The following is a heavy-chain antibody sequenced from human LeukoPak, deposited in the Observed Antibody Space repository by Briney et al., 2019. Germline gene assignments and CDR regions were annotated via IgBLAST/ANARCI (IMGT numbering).Heavy chain of an antibody. CDR3: AGGLRYTCEY. V-gene: IGHV1-2*06. Sequence: ASVKVSCKASGYTLTDYYLHWVRQAPGQGLEWMGRTNPNSGGSNYAQKFQGRVTMTRDTSISMVYMELSSLRSDDTAVYYCAGGLRYTCEYWGQGTLVTVSS. J-gene: IGHJ4*02. CDR1: GYTLTDYY. CDR2: TNPNSGGS. D-gene: IGHD1-14*01.